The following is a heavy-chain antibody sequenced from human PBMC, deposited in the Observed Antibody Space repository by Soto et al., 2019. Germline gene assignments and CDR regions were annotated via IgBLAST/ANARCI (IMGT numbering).Heavy chain of an antibody. V-gene: IGHV1-18*01. CDR3: ARSRLPLFGEPRPTYY. Sequence: GASVKVSCKASGYTFTSYGISWVRQAPGQGLEWMGWISAYNGNTNYAQKLQGRVTMTTDTSTSKAYMELGGPRSDEQAVYYWARSRLPLFGEPRPTYYWGQGTLVTVSS. D-gene: IGHD3-10*01. CDR1: GYTFTSYG. J-gene: IGHJ4*02. CDR2: ISAYNGNT.